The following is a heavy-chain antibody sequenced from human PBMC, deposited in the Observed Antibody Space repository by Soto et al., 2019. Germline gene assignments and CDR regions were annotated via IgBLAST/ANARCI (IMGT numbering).Heavy chain of an antibody. CDR1: GFTVSSNY. Sequence: GGSLRLSCAASGFTVSSNYMSWGRQAPGKGLEWVSVIYSGGSTYYADSVKGRFTISRDNSKNTLYLQMNSLRAEDTAVYYCARGTVPYYDFWSGVDYWGQGTLVTVSS. CDR3: ARGTVPYYDFWSGVDY. V-gene: IGHV3-66*01. CDR2: IYSGGST. D-gene: IGHD3-3*01. J-gene: IGHJ4*02.